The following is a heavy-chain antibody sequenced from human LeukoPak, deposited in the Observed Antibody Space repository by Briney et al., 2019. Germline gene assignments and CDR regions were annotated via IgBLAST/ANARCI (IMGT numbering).Heavy chain of an antibody. D-gene: IGHD3-10*01. V-gene: IGHV4-59*01. CDR3: AREATEYYFDY. J-gene: IGHJ4*02. CDR2: IYYSGST. CDR1: GGSISSYY. Sequence: SETLSLTCTVSGGSISSYYWSWIRQPPGKGLEWTGYIYYSGSTNYNPSLKSRVTISVDTSKNQFSLKLSSVTAADTAVYYCAREATEYYFDYWGQGTLVTVSS.